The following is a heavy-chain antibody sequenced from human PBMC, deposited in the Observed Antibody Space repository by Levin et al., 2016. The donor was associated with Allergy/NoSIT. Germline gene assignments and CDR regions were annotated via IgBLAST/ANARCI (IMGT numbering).Heavy chain of an antibody. Sequence: SETLSLTCTVSGGSISSSSYYWGWIRQPPGKGLEWIGSIYYSGSTYYNPSLKSRVTISVDTSKNQFSLKLSSVTAADTAVYYCARDRGYCSGGSCYSYDYWGQGTLVTVSS. CDR1: GGSISSSSYY. D-gene: IGHD2-15*01. CDR3: ARDRGYCSGGSCYSYDY. J-gene: IGHJ4*02. V-gene: IGHV4-39*07. CDR2: IYYSGST.